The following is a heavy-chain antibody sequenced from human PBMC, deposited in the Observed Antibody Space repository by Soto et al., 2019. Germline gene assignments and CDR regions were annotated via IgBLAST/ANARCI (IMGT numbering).Heavy chain of an antibody. D-gene: IGHD2-15*01. V-gene: IGHV1-24*01. CDR3: ATAAATGANYYYYYGMDV. CDR2: FDPEDGET. CDR1: GYTLTELS. J-gene: IGHJ6*02. Sequence: GASVKVSCKVSGYTLTELSMHWVRQAPGKGLEWMGGFDPEDGETIYAQKFQGRVTMTEDTSTDTAYMELSSLRSEDTAVYYCATAAATGANYYYYYGMDVWGQGTTVTVSS.